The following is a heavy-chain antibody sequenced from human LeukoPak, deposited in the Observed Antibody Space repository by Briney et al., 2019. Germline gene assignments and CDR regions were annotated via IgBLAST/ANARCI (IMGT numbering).Heavy chain of an antibody. V-gene: IGHV1-18*01. J-gene: IGHJ5*02. CDR2: ISTNSDIR. CDR1: GYTFTNYG. Sequence: ASVKVSCKASGYTFTNYGISWVRQSPGQGLEWMGWISTNSDIRTYAQTLQGRFTMTTDTATTTAYMELNNLTFDDTAVYYCARDWDAMNNCFDPWGQGTPVTVSS. CDR3: ARDWDAMNNCFDP. D-gene: IGHD1-26*01.